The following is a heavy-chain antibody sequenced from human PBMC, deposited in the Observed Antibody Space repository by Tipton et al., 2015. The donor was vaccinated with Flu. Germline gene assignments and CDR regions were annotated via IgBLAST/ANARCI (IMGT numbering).Heavy chain of an antibody. V-gene: IGHV3-7*01. CDR1: GFTFTNFW. CDR2: IKKDGSEK. Sequence: SLRLSCVGSGFTFTNFWINWVRQAPGKGLEWVANIKKDGSEKYYVDSVRGRFTISRNNAENSAYLQMNSLRAEDTAVYYCAGSGGYFVRASWGQGTLVTVSS. D-gene: IGHD2-15*01. CDR3: AGSGGYFVRAS. J-gene: IGHJ5*02.